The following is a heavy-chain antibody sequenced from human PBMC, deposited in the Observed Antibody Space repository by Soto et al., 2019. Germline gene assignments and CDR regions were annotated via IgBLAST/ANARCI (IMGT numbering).Heavy chain of an antibody. D-gene: IGHD2-2*01. J-gene: IGHJ4*02. V-gene: IGHV1-18*04. CDR3: ARGEYCSSTSCRIVYDY. CDR1: GYTFTSYG. Sequence: AASVKVSCKASGYTFTSYGISWVRQAPGQGLEWMGWISAYNGNTNYAQKLQGRVTMTTDTSTSTAYMELRSLRSDDTAVYYCARGEYCSSTSCRIVYDYWRQGTLVTVSS. CDR2: ISAYNGNT.